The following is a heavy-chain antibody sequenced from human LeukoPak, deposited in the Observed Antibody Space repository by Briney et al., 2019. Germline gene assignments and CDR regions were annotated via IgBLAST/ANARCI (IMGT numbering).Heavy chain of an antibody. J-gene: IGHJ6*02. V-gene: IGHV3-21*01. CDR2: ISSSSSYT. CDR3: VRAQDMVRRDYYYGMDV. D-gene: IGHD3-10*01. CDR1: GFTFSSYS. Sequence: GGSLRLSCAASGFTFSSYSMNWVRQAPGKGLEWVSSISSSSSYTYYADSVKGRFTISRDNAKNSLYLQMNSLRAEDTAVYYCVRAQDMVRRDYYYGMDVWGQGTTVTVSS.